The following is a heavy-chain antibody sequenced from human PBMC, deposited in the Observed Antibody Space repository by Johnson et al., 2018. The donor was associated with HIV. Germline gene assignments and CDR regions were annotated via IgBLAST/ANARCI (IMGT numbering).Heavy chain of an antibody. CDR3: ARAPPGGAFDI. J-gene: IGHJ3*02. CDR1: GFTFSTYW. Sequence: QVQLVESGGGVVQPGRSLRLSCAASGFTFSTYWMSWVRQAPGKGLEWVAVISYDGSNKYYADSVKGRITISRDNSKYTVYLQMNSLRVEDTAVYYCARAPPGGAFDIWGQGTMVTVSS. CDR2: ISYDGSNK. V-gene: IGHV3-30-3*01. D-gene: IGHD6-25*01.